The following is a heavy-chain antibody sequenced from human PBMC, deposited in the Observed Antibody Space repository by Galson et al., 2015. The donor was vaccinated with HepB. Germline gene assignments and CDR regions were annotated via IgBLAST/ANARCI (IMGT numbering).Heavy chain of an antibody. CDR1: GYSFTSYW. J-gene: IGHJ5*02. Sequence: QSGAEVKKPGESLKISCKGSGYSFTSYWIGWVRQMPGKGLEWMGIIYPGDSDTRYSLSFQGQVTISADKSISTAYLQWSSLKASDTAMYYCARSYSSSWYDRNWFDPWGQGTLVTVSS. D-gene: IGHD6-13*01. CDR2: IYPGDSDT. CDR3: ARSYSSSWYDRNWFDP. V-gene: IGHV5-51*01.